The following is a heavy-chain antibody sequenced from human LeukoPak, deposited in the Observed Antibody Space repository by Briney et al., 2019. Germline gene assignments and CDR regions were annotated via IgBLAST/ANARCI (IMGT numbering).Heavy chain of an antibody. CDR3: AKGDEGIAVQYNWFDP. Sequence: PGGSLRLSCAASGFTFSSYAMSWVRQAPGKGLEWVSAISGSGGSTYYADSVKGRFTISRDNSKNTLYLQMNSLRAEDTAVYYCAKGDEGIAVQYNWFDPWGQGTLVTVSS. D-gene: IGHD6-19*01. CDR1: GFTFSSYA. CDR2: ISGSGGST. V-gene: IGHV3-23*01. J-gene: IGHJ5*02.